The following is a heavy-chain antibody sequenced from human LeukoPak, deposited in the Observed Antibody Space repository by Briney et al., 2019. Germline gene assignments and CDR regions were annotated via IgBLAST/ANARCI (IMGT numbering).Heavy chain of an antibody. CDR3: ARGVTTYYYYYYMDV. CDR2: IYYSGTS. Sequence: SETLSLTCTVSGGSISSRNYYWGWIRQPPEKGLEWIGIIYYSGTSYYNPSLKSRVTISVDTSKNQFSLKLSSVTAADTAVYYCARGVTTYYYYYYMDVWGKGTTVTVSS. CDR1: GGSISSRNYY. J-gene: IGHJ6*03. V-gene: IGHV4-39*07. D-gene: IGHD4-17*01.